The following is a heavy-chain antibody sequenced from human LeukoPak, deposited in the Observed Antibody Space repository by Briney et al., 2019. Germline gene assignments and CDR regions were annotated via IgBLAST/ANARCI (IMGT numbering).Heavy chain of an antibody. CDR3: ARELSAATSYYFDY. CDR2: ISTSGNTR. CDR1: GFTFSIYE. Sequence: PGGSLRLSCAASGFTFSIYEMNWVRQAPGKGLEWVSYISTSGNTRYYADSVKGRFTISRDNAKNSLYLQMNSLRVEDTAVYHCARELSAATSYYFDYWGQGTLVTVSS. V-gene: IGHV3-48*03. D-gene: IGHD1-26*01. J-gene: IGHJ4*02.